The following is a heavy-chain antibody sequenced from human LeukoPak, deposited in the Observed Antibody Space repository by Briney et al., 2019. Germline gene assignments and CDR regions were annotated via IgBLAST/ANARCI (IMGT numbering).Heavy chain of an antibody. CDR3: AREILYYFDY. CDR2: IYTSGST. CDR1: GGSISSGSYY. Sequence: SETLSLTCTVSGGSISSGSYYWSWIRQPAGKGLEWIGRIYTSGSTNYNPSLKSRVTISVDTSKNQFSLKLSSVTAADTAVYYCAREILYYFDYWGQGTLVTVSS. V-gene: IGHV4-61*02. J-gene: IGHJ4*02.